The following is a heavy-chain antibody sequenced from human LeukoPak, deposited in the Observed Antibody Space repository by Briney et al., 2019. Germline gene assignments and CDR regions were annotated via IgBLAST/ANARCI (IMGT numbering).Heavy chain of an antibody. J-gene: IGHJ4*02. CDR3: ATGNYGSGRYFDY. CDR1: GGSISGYY. CDR2: INHSGST. Sequence: SETLSLTCTVSGGSISGYYWSWIRQPPGKGLEWIGEINHSGSTNYNPSLKSRVTISVDTSKNQFSLKLSSVTAADTAVYYCATGNYGSGRYFDYWGQGTLVTVSS. D-gene: IGHD3-10*01. V-gene: IGHV4-34*01.